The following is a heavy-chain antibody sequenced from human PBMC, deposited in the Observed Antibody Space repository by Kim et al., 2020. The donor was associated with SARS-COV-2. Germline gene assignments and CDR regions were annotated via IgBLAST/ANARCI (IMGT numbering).Heavy chain of an antibody. J-gene: IGHJ4*02. V-gene: IGHV3-7*03. D-gene: IGHD6-13*01. Sequence: GGSLRLSCAASGFTFSSYWMSWVRQAPGKGLEWVANIKQDGSEKYYVDSVKGRFTISRYNAKNSLYLQMNSLRAEDTAVYYCARDYSSSGYLNPSFDYWGQGTLVTVSS. CDR3: ARDYSSSGYLNPSFDY. CDR2: IKQDGSEK. CDR1: GFTFSSYW.